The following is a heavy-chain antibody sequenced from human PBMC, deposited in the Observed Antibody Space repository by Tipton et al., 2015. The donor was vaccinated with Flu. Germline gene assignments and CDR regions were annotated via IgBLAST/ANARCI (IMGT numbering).Heavy chain of an antibody. CDR1: GDSISSGAHY. Sequence: TLFLTCTVSGDSISSGAHYWSWIRQPAGKGLEWIGRIYTSGNTNYNPSLKTRVTISVDTSKNQFSLKLTSVTAADTAVYYCARDDGDYGSETYHYYYGMDVWGQGTTVTVSS. V-gene: IGHV4-61*02. D-gene: IGHD3-10*01. J-gene: IGHJ6*02. CDR2: IYTSGNT. CDR3: ARDDGDYGSETYHYYYGMDV.